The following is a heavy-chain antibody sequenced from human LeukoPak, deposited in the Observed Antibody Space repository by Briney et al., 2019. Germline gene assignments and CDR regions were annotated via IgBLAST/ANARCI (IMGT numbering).Heavy chain of an antibody. V-gene: IGHV3-21*06. D-gene: IGHD2-2*01. CDR1: GFSFSSYR. CDR3: AREFCSSTNCYFDY. J-gene: IGHJ4*02. Sequence: GGSLRLSCAASGFSFSSYRMNWVRQAPGKGLEWVSSVSNSGDYIHYADSVKGRFTISRDNSKNSLYLQMNSLRAEDTAVYYCAREFCSSTNCYFDYWGQGTLVTVSS. CDR2: VSNSGDYI.